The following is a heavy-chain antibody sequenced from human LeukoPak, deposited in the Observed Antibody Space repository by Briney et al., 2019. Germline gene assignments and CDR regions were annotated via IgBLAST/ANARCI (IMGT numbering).Heavy chain of an antibody. V-gene: IGHV3-48*01. J-gene: IGHJ4*02. CDR2: ISGSSGIM. CDR3: ASGYSSGWYANGVDY. D-gene: IGHD6-19*01. Sequence: GGSLRLSSAASGFTFNTYTMNWVRQAPGKGLEWVSYISGSSGIMDYADSVRGRFTISRDNAKNSLYLQMNSLRAEDTAVYYCASGYSSGWYANGVDYWGQGTLVTLSS. CDR1: GFTFNTYT.